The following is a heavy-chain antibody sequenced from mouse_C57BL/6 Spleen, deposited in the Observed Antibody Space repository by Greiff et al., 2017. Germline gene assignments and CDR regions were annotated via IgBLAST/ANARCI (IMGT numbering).Heavy chain of an antibody. Sequence: QVQLQQPGAELVKPGASVKMSCKASGYTFTSYWITWVKQRPGQGLEWIGDIYPGSGSTNYNEKFKSKATLTVDTSSSTAYMQLSSLTSEDSAVYYCARRGTVVAHYAMDYWGQGTSGTVSS. CDR3: ARRGTVVAHYAMDY. D-gene: IGHD1-1*01. J-gene: IGHJ4*01. V-gene: IGHV1-55*01. CDR1: GYTFTSYW. CDR2: IYPGSGST.